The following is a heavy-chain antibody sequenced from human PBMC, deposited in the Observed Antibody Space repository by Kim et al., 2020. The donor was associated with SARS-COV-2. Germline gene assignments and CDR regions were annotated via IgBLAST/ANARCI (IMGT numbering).Heavy chain of an antibody. J-gene: IGHJ4*02. D-gene: IGHD3-22*01. Sequence: NPALRSRVTISVDTSKNQFSLKLSSVTAADTAVYYCARNDSSGYYYYFDYWGQGTLVTVSS. V-gene: IGHV4-59*01. CDR3: ARNDSSGYYYYFDY.